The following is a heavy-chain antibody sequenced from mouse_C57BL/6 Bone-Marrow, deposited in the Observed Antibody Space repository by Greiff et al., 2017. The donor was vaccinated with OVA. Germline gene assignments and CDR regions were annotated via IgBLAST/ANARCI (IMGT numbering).Heavy chain of an antibody. D-gene: IGHD4-1*01. CDR1: GFTFSSYA. J-gene: IGHJ3*01. CDR2: ISAGGSYT. Sequence: EVKLMESGGGLVKPGGSLKLSCAASGFTFSSYAMSWVRQTPEKRLEWVATISAGGSYTYYPDNVKGRFTISRDNAKNNLYLQMSHLKSEDTAMYYCARGNWDVGAWFAYWGQGTLVTVTA. V-gene: IGHV5-4*03. CDR3: ARGNWDVGAWFAY.